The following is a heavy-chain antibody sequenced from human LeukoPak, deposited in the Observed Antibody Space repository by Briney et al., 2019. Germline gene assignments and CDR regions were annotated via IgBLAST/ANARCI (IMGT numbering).Heavy chain of an antibody. Sequence: GGPLRLSCAASGFTFSNYAMSWVRQAPGKGLEWVSGISDSGGNTHYADSVRGRFTISRDNSKNTLYLQMNSLRAADAAVYYCARNSLGYCSGGSFYSSWYFDLWGRGTLVTVSS. CDR2: ISDSGGNT. D-gene: IGHD2-15*01. CDR3: ARNSLGYCSGGSFYSSWYFDL. V-gene: IGHV3-23*01. CDR1: GFTFSNYA. J-gene: IGHJ2*01.